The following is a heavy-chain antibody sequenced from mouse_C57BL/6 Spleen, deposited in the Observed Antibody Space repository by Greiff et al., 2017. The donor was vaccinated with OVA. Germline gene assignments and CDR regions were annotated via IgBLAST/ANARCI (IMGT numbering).Heavy chain of an antibody. V-gene: IGHV1-59*01. J-gene: IGHJ4*01. CDR1: GYTFTSYW. Sequence: QVQLQQPGAELVRPGTSVKLSCKASGYTFTSYWMHWVKQRPGQGLEWIGVIDPSDSYTNYNQKFKGKATLTVDTSSSTAYMQLSSLTSEDSAVYYCARPLTTVVATRAMDYWGQGTSVTVSS. CDR3: ARPLTTVVATRAMDY. D-gene: IGHD1-1*01. CDR2: IDPSDSYT.